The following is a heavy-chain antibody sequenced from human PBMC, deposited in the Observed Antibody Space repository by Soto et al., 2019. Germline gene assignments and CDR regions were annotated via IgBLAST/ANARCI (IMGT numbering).Heavy chain of an antibody. Sequence: SETLSLTCTVSGGSISSYYWSWIRQPPGKGLEWIGYIYYSGSTNYNPSLKSRVTISVDTSKNQFSLKLSSVTAADTAVYYCASGYSGYPFDYWGQGTLVTVSS. CDR3: ASGYSGYPFDY. J-gene: IGHJ4*02. D-gene: IGHD5-12*01. CDR2: IYYSGST. CDR1: GGSISSYY. V-gene: IGHV4-59*01.